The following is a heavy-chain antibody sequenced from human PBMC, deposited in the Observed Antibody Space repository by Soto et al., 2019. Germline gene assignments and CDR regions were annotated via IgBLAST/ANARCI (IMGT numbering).Heavy chain of an antibody. D-gene: IGHD6-6*01. J-gene: IGHJ5*02. CDR3: AKDIRSIWTKNWFDP. V-gene: IGHV3-23*01. CDR1: GDTFSSNA. CDR2: ISAGGGTT. Sequence: PGGSLRLSCAASGDTFSSNAMSWIRQAPGKGLDWVSAISAGGGTTSYSDSVKGRFTISRDNSKNTLYLQMNTLKAEDTAVYYCAKDIRSIWTKNWFDPWGQGTLVTVSS.